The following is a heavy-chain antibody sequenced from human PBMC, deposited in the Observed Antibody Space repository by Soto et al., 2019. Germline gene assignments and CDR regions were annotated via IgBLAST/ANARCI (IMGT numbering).Heavy chain of an antibody. D-gene: IGHD5-12*01. J-gene: IGHJ6*03. CDR2: MNPNSGKT. Sequence: ASVKVSCKASGYTFTSYDINWVRQATGQGLEWMGWMNPNSGKTGYAQKFQGRVTMTRNTSISTAYMELSSLRSEDTAVYYCARGIPGYSGYDYDYYYYYYMDVWGKGTTVTVSS. CDR1: GYTFTSYD. V-gene: IGHV1-8*01. CDR3: ARGIPGYSGYDYDYYYYYYMDV.